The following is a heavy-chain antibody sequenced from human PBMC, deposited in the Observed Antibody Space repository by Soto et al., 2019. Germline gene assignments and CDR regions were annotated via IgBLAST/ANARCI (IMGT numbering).Heavy chain of an antibody. CDR1: GGSIASSLYY. J-gene: IGHJ4*02. Sequence: SSETLCVTCTVSGGSIASSLYYWGWVRQSPGKGLEWIESIYYSGSTHYNPSLKSRVTVSVDTSKNQFSLKLTSVTAADTAVYFCVSHRNYIVVSGSFFDYWSQGTLVTVSS. D-gene: IGHD6-19*01. CDR3: VSHRNYIVVSGSFFDY. V-gene: IGHV4-39*01. CDR2: IYYSGST.